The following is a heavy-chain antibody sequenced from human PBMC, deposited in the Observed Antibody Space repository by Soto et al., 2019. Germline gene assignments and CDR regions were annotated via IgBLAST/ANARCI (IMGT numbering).Heavy chain of an antibody. CDR3: ARLYYDFWSGPSLNWFDP. D-gene: IGHD3-3*01. Sequence: SVKVSCKASGGTFSSYAISWVRQAPGQGLEWMGGIIPIFGTANYAQKFQGRVTITADESTSTAYMELSSLRSEDTAVYYCARLYYDFWSGPSLNWFDPWGQGTLVTVSS. CDR1: GGTFSSYA. J-gene: IGHJ5*02. CDR2: IIPIFGTA. V-gene: IGHV1-69*13.